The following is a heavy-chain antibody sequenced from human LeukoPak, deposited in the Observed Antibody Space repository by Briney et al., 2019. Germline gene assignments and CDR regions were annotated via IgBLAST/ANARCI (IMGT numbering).Heavy chain of an antibody. Sequence: GGSLRLSCAASGFTFSSYSMNWVRQAPGKGLEWVSSISSSSSYIYYADSVKGRFTISRDNAKNSLYLQMNSLRAEDTAVYYCAREGTQITMVRGVTSVGMDVWGQGTTVTVSS. V-gene: IGHV3-21*01. D-gene: IGHD3-10*01. CDR2: ISSSSSYI. CDR3: AREGTQITMVRGVTSVGMDV. J-gene: IGHJ6*02. CDR1: GFTFSSYS.